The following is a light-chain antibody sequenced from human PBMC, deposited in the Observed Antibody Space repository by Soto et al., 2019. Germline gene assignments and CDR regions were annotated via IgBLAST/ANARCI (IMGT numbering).Light chain of an antibody. CDR1: SGHSSYA. V-gene: IGLV4-69*01. Sequence: QAVVTQSPSASASLGASVKLTCTLSSGHSSYAIAWHQQQPEKGPRYLMKLNSDGSHSKGDGIPDRCSGSSSGAERYLTISSIQSEDESDYYCQTWGSGTVVFGGGTKLTVL. CDR3: QTWGSGTVV. CDR2: LNSDGSH. J-gene: IGLJ2*01.